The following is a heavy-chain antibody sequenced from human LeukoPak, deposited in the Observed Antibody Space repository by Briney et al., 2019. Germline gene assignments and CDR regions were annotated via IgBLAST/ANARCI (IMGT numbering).Heavy chain of an antibody. CDR2: INPNSGGT. CDR3: ARGPNSSSWSGHYYYGMDV. CDR1: GYTFTGYY. J-gene: IGHJ6*02. Sequence: ASVKVSCKASGYTFTGYYMHWVRQAPGQGLEWMGWINPNSGGTNYAQKFQGRVTMTRDTSISTAYMELSRLRSDDTAVYYRARGPNSSSWSGHYYYGMDVWGQGTTVTVSS. V-gene: IGHV1-2*02. D-gene: IGHD6-13*01.